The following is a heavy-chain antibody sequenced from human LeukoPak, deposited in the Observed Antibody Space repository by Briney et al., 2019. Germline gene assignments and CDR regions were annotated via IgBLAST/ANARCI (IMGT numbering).Heavy chain of an antibody. J-gene: IGHJ6*02. Sequence: GASVKVSCKVSGYTLTELSMHWVRQAPGKGLERMGGFYPEDGETIYAQKFQGRVTMTEDTSTDTAYMELSSLRSEDTAVYYCATCMLGATTGYYYYYGMDVWGQGTTVTVSS. V-gene: IGHV1-24*01. CDR2: FYPEDGET. D-gene: IGHD1-26*01. CDR3: ATCMLGATTGYYYYYGMDV. CDR1: GYTLTELS.